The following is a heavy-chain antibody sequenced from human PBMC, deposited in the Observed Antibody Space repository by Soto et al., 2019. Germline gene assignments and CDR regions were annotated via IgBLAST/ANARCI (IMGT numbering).Heavy chain of an antibody. CDR3: ARELPYYDSRDSYLYY. CDR1: GDSVAGNTAA. Sequence: PSPALSLTCAMSGDSVAGNTAAWNWTTQSPSRGLEWLGRTYYRSKWYNDYSVSVKSRITVTPDTSKNQFSLHLQSVTPEDTAVYYGARELPYYDSRDSYLYYCGRGALDTVS. V-gene: IGHV6-1*01. D-gene: IGHD3-9*01. J-gene: IGHJ4*02. CDR2: TYYRSKWYN.